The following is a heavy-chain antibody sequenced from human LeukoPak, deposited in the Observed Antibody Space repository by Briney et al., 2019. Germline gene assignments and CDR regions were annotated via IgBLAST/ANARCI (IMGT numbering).Heavy chain of an antibody. CDR3: ARQAKWFANYFDY. J-gene: IGHJ4*02. V-gene: IGHV4-38-2*02. Sequence: ASETLSLTCSVSGYSISSGYYCGWIRQPPGKGLEWIGEINHSGSTNYNPSLKSRVTISVDTSKNQFSLKLSSVTAADTAVYYCARQAKWFANYFDYWGQGTLVTVSS. CDR2: INHSGST. CDR1: GYSISSGYY. D-gene: IGHD3-22*01.